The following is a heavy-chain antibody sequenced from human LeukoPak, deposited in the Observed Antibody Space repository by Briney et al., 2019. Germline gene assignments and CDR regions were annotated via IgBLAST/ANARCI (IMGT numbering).Heavy chain of an antibody. CDR1: GYTFTSYY. CDR2: INPSGGST. CDR3: ATPGLGFGELSSYYYYYMDV. Sequence: ASVKVSCKASGYTFTSYYMHWVRQPPGQGLEWMGIINPSGGSTSYAQKFQGRVTMTRDMSTSTVYMELSSLRSEDTAVYYCATPGLGFGELSSYYYYYMDVWGKGTTVTVSS. J-gene: IGHJ6*03. V-gene: IGHV1-46*01. D-gene: IGHD3-10*01.